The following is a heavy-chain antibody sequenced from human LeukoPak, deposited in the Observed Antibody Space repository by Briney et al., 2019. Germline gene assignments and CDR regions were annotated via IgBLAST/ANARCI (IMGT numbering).Heavy chain of an antibody. J-gene: IGHJ5*02. CDR1: GGSISSYY. V-gene: IGHV4-59*12. D-gene: IGHD1-26*01. CDR2: IYYSGST. Sequence: SETLSLTCTVSGGSISSYYWSWIRQPPGKGLEWIGYIYYSGSTNYNPSLKSRVTISVDTSKNQFSLKLSSVTAADTAVYYCARGIGYGGNNWFDPWGQGTLVTVSS. CDR3: ARGIGYGGNNWFDP.